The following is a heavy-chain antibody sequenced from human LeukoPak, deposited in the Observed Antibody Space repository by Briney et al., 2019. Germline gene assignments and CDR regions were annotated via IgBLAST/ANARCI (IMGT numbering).Heavy chain of an antibody. D-gene: IGHD4-23*01. CDR3: ARASYGGNSYDY. V-gene: IGHV4-30-2*01. CDR1: GGSLSSGGYS. Sequence: SQTLSLTCAVSGGSLSSGGYSWSWIRQPPGKGLEWIGYIYHSGSTYYNPSLKSRATISVDRSKNQFSLKLSSVTAADTAVYYCARASYGGNSYDYWGQGTLVTISS. CDR2: IYHSGST. J-gene: IGHJ4*02.